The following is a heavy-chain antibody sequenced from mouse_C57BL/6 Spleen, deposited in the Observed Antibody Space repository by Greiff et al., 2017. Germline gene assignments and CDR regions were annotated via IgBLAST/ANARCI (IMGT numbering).Heavy chain of an antibody. CDR1: GYTFTRYW. CDR3: ARYYDYPWFAY. V-gene: IGHV1-7*01. D-gene: IGHD2-4*01. J-gene: IGHJ3*01. CDR2: INPSSGYT. Sequence: VQLQQSGAELAKPGASVKLSCKASGYTFTRYWLHWVKQRPGQGLEWIGYINPSSGYTKYNQKFKDKATLTADKSSSTAYMQLSRLTDEDSAVYYCARYYDYPWFAYWGQGTLVTVSA.